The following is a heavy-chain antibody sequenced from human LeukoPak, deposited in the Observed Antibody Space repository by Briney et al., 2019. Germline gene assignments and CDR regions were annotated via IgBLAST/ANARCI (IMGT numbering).Heavy chain of an antibody. V-gene: IGHV3-30-3*01. Sequence: PGRSLRLSCAASGCTFSSYAMHWVRQAPGKGLEWVAVISYDGSNKYYADSVKGRFTISRDNSKNTLYLQMNSLRAEDTAVYYCARGLGGYGMDVWGQGTTVTVSS. CDR3: ARGLGGYGMDV. D-gene: IGHD3-16*01. J-gene: IGHJ6*02. CDR1: GCTFSSYA. CDR2: ISYDGSNK.